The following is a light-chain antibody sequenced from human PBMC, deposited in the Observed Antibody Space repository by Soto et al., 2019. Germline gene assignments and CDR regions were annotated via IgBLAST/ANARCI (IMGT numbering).Light chain of an antibody. J-gene: IGKJ1*01. V-gene: IGKV3-20*01. CDR3: QQYGSSPPT. CDR2: GAS. CDR1: QSISRY. Sequence: ILLTQSPGTLSLSPGERTTLSCRASQSISRYLAWYQQKPGKGPRLLIYGASSRATGTPDRFSGSGSGTDFTLTINRLEPEDFALYYCQQYGSSPPTFGQGTKVDIK.